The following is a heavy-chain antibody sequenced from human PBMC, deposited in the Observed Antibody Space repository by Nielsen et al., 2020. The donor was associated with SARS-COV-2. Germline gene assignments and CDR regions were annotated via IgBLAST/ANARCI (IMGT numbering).Heavy chain of an antibody. CDR3: ARQKGYDILTGYYPLDY. CDR2: IDPSDSYT. Sequence: GESLKISCKGSGYSFTSYWICWVRQMPGKGLEWMGRIDPSDSYTNYSPSFQGHVTISADKSISTAYLQWSSLKASDTAMYYCARQKGYDILTGYYPLDYWGQGTLVTVSS. CDR1: GYSFTSYW. V-gene: IGHV5-10-1*01. D-gene: IGHD3-9*01. J-gene: IGHJ4*02.